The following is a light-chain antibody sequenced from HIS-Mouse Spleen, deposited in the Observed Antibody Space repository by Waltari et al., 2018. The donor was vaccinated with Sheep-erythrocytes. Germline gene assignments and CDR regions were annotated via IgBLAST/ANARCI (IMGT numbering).Light chain of an antibody. CDR3: CSYAGSYNHV. Sequence: QSALTQPRSVSGSPGQSVTISCTGTSSDVGGYNYVSWYQQHPGKASKLMIYDVSKRPSGVPDRFSGSKSGNTASLTISGLQAEEEADYYCCSYAGSYNHVFATGTKVTVL. V-gene: IGLV2-11*01. CDR2: DVS. CDR1: SSDVGGYNY. J-gene: IGLJ1*01.